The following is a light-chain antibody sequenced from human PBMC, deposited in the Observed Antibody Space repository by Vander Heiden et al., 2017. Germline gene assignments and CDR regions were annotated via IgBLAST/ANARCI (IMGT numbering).Light chain of an antibody. V-gene: IGKV3-20*01. CDR3: QQYGSSSWT. J-gene: IGKJ1*01. CDR2: GAN. CDR1: QSVSSSY. Sequence: IVLTQSPGNLSLSPGERATLSCRASQSVSSSYLAWYQQKPDQAPRLLIYGANTRTTGIPDRFSSRGSGTDFTLTISRLEPEDSAVYYWQQYGSSSWTFGQGTKVEIK.